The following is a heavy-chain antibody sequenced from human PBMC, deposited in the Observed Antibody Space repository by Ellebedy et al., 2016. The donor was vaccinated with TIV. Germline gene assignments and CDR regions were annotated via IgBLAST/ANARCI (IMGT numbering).Heavy chain of an antibody. V-gene: IGHV4-59*08. J-gene: IGHJ6*02. Sequence: MPSETLSLTCSVSGDSISNYSWSWIRQPPGKGLEWIAYISYSASADYNPSLKSRVTISMNTSKNQFSLKLSSVTAADTAVYYCARHDYGDRTTYLYYYYGMDVWGQGTTVTVSS. CDR1: GDSISNYS. CDR2: ISYSASA. CDR3: ARHDYGDRTTYLYYYYGMDV. D-gene: IGHD4-17*01.